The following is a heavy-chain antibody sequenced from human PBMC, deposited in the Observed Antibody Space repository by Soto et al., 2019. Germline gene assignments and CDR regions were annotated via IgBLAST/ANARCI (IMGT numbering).Heavy chain of an antibody. CDR2: ISGSGGST. D-gene: IGHD2-15*01. V-gene: IGHV3-23*01. Sequence: EVQLLESGGGLVRPGESLRLSCTTSGFTFNNYAMNWVRQAPGKGLEWVSAISGSGGSTYYADSVKGRFTISRDNSKNTLYLQMNSLRAEDTAVYYCAKGRYGVVAASDYWGQGTLVTVSS. J-gene: IGHJ4*02. CDR3: AKGRYGVVAASDY. CDR1: GFTFNNYA.